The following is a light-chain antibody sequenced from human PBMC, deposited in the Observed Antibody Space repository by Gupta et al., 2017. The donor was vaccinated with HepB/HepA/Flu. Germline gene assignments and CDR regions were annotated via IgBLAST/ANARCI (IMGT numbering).Light chain of an antibody. Sequence: DIQLPQSPSSLSASLGDRVTITCRASQSIASYLNWYEKRPGKAPKLLIASASSLQSGVPSRCSGSGSGTECRRTSSSLRGEDSTTYYCQQGCTLPWTFGQGTKV. CDR1: QSIASY. V-gene: IGKV1-39*01. J-gene: IGKJ1*01. CDR2: SAS. CDR3: QQGCTLPWT.